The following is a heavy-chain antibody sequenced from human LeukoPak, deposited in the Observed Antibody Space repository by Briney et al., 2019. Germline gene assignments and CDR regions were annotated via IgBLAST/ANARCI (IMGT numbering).Heavy chain of an antibody. CDR1: GFTFDDYA. Sequence: GGSLRLSCAASGFTFDDYAMHWVRHAPGKGLEWVSGISWNSGSIVYADSVKGRFTISRDNAKNSLYLQMNSLRAEDTALYYCAKDLRLGELSSPFDYWGQGTLVTVSS. V-gene: IGHV3-9*01. CDR3: AKDLRLGELSSPFDY. CDR2: ISWNSGSI. D-gene: IGHD3-16*02. J-gene: IGHJ4*02.